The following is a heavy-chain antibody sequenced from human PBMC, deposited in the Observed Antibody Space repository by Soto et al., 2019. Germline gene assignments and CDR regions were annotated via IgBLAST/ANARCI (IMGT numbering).Heavy chain of an antibody. CDR3: ARDRSGSYYEDYYYYGMDV. D-gene: IGHD1-26*01. Sequence: ASVKVSCKASGYTFTSYGISWVRQAPGQGLEWMGWISAYNGNTNYAQKLQGRVTMTTDTSTSTAYMELRSLGSDDTAVYYCARDRSGSYYEDYYYYGMDVWGQGTTVTVSS. J-gene: IGHJ6*02. CDR1: GYTFTSYG. V-gene: IGHV1-18*01. CDR2: ISAYNGNT.